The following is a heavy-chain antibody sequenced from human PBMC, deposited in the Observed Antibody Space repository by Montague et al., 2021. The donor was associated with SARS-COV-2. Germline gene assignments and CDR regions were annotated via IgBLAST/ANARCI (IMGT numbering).Heavy chain of an antibody. CDR1: GASSSNYY. CDR2: INHGGYT. CDR3: ASAPRYSFGFWAY. V-gene: IGHV4-34*01. Sequence: SETLSPTCAVYGASSSNYYWSWIRQSRGKGLEWVGEINHGGYTDXNPSRGSRLTISLDSSKKQFSLKMTSVTAADTAIYYCASAPRYSFGFWAYWGQGTLVSVSS. D-gene: IGHD5-12*01. J-gene: IGHJ4*02.